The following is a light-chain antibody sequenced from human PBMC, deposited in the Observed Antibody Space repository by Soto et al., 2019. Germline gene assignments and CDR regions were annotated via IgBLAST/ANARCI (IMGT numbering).Light chain of an antibody. J-gene: IGKJ1*01. CDR1: QSISSW. Sequence: DIPMTQSPSTLSASVGDRVTITCRASQSISSWLAWYQQKPGKAPKVLIYDASSLESGVPSRFSGSGSGTEFTLTISSLQPDDFATYYCQQYNSYRAFGQGTKVELK. CDR3: QQYNSYRA. CDR2: DAS. V-gene: IGKV1-5*01.